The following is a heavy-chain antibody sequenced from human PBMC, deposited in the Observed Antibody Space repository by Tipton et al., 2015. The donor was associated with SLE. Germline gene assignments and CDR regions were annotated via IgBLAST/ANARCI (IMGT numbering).Heavy chain of an antibody. Sequence: TLSLTCTVSGGSISSHYWSWIRQPAGKGLEWIGYIYTSGSTNYNPSLKSRVTISVDTSKNQFSLKLSSVTAADTAVYYCARGRGIAVAGTYYYYGMDVWGQGTTVTVSS. D-gene: IGHD6-19*01. CDR3: ARGRGIAVAGTYYYYGMDV. V-gene: IGHV4-4*09. CDR1: GGSISSHY. CDR2: IYTSGST. J-gene: IGHJ6*02.